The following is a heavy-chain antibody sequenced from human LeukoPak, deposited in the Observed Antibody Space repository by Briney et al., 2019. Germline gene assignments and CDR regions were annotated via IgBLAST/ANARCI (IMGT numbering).Heavy chain of an antibody. CDR3: AIVDTAMAEIDY. CDR1: GFTFSSYE. J-gene: IGHJ4*02. V-gene: IGHV3-48*03. Sequence: GGSLRLSCAASGFTFSSYEMNWVRQAPGKGLEWVSYISSSGSTIYYADSVKGRFTISRDNAKNSLYLQMNILRAEDTAVYYCAIVDTAMAEIDYWGQGTLVTVSS. CDR2: ISSSGSTI. D-gene: IGHD5-18*01.